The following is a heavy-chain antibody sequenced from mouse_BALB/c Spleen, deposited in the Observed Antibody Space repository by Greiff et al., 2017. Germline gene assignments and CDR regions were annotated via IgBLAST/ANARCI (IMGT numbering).Heavy chain of an antibody. J-gene: IGHJ3*01. CDR1: GFTFSSFG. Sequence: EVHLVESGGGLVQPGGSRKLSCAASGFTFSSFGMHWVRQAPEKGLEWVAYISSGSSTIYYADTVKGRFTISRDNPKNTLFLQMTSLRSEDTAMYYCARSRGSYRYDVAYWGQGTLVTVSA. D-gene: IGHD2-14*01. V-gene: IGHV5-17*02. CDR3: ARSRGSYRYDVAY. CDR2: ISSGSSTI.